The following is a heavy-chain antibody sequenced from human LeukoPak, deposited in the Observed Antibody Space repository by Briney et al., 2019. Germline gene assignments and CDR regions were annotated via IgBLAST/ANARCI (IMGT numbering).Heavy chain of an antibody. CDR2: IYTSGST. CDR3: ARDTYYYDSSGYYFFDY. J-gene: IGHJ4*02. V-gene: IGHV4-4*07. Sequence: SETLSLTCTVSGGSISSYYWSWIRQPAGKGLEWIGRIYTSGSTNYNPSLKSRVTMSVDTSKNQFSLKLSSVTAADTAVYYCARDTYYYDSSGYYFFDYWGQGTLVTVSS. D-gene: IGHD3-22*01. CDR1: GGSISSYY.